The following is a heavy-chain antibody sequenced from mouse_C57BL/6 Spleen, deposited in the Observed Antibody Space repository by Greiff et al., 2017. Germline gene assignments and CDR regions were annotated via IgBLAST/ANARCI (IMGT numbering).Heavy chain of an antibody. CDR1: GYTFTSYW. CDR2: IYPGNSDT. D-gene: IGHD3-2*02. V-gene: IGHV1-5*01. CDR3: TRRTAQAFDY. Sequence: VQLQQSGTVLARPGASVKMSCKTSGYTFTSYWMHWVKQRPGQGLEWIGAIYPGNSDTSYNQKFKGKAKLTAVTSASTAYMERSRLTNEDSAVYYCTRRTAQAFDYWGQGTTLTVSS. J-gene: IGHJ2*01.